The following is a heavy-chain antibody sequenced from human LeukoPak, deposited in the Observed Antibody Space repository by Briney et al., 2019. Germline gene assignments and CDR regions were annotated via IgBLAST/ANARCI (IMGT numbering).Heavy chain of an antibody. CDR3: AGGGATSFDY. CDR1: GFNVSYYS. V-gene: IGHV3-48*04. Sequence: GGSLRLSCAASGFNVSYYSMNWVRQAPGKGLEWVSYISFSNSTLYYADSVRGRFTISRDNAKNLLSLQMNSLRAEDTAVYYCAGGGATSFDYWGQGILVTVSS. CDR2: ISFSNSTL. J-gene: IGHJ4*02. D-gene: IGHD5-12*01.